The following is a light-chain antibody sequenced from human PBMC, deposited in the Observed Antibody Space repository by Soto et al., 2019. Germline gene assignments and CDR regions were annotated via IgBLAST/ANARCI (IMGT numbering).Light chain of an antibody. CDR2: GAS. CDR3: QQYRNWPLT. Sequence: EIVMTQSPATLSVSPGERATLSCRASQSVGNNLAWYRQKSGQAPRLLIYGASTRATGIPARFSGSGSGTEFTLTIDSLQSDDFAVCLCQQYRNWPLTFGGGTKVEIK. V-gene: IGKV3-15*01. CDR1: QSVGNN. J-gene: IGKJ4*01.